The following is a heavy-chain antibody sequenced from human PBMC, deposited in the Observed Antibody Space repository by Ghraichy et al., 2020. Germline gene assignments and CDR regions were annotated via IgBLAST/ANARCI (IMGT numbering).Heavy chain of an antibody. Sequence: GGSLRLSCIGSGFTFSGYNMNWVRQTPGKGLEWVSYISSTSRFISYADSVKGRFTVSRDNAQNSLSLQMRSLRGDDTGVYYCARASTVVRFYYYDGLDVWGQGTTVTVSS. CDR3: ARASTVVRFYYYDGLDV. J-gene: IGHJ6*02. V-gene: IGHV3-48*01. CDR1: GFTFSGYN. D-gene: IGHD4-23*01. CDR2: ISSTSRFI.